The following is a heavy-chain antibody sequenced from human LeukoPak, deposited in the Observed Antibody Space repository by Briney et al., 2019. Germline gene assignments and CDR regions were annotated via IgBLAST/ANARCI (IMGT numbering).Heavy chain of an antibody. CDR2: MNPNSGNT. CDR1: GYTFTSYD. D-gene: IGHD5-12*01. J-gene: IGHJ4*02. CDR3: ARDPWATYSDYDSSY. Sequence: ASVKVSCKASGYTFTSYDINWVRQAPGPGLERMGWMNPNSGNTGYAQKFQGRVTITRNTSISTAYMELSSLRSDDTAVYYCARDPWATYSDYDSSYWGQGTLVTVSS. V-gene: IGHV1-8*03.